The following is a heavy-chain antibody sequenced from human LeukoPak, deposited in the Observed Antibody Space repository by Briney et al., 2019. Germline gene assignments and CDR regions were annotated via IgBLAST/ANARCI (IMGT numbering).Heavy chain of an antibody. Sequence: GGSLRLSCTASGFIFRNYLMSWVRQAPGKGLEWVANIMHDGSEEYYVDSVKGRFTISRDNAKNSLYLQMSSLRADDSAVYFCARTSAAIPRQYFQHWGQGTLVNVAS. J-gene: IGHJ1*01. CDR2: IMHDGSEE. D-gene: IGHD2-2*01. V-gene: IGHV3-7*01. CDR3: ARTSAAIPRQYFQH. CDR1: GFIFRNYL.